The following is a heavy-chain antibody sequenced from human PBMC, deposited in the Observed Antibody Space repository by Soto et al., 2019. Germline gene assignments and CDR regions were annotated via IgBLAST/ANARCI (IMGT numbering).Heavy chain of an antibody. CDR2: INNDGSEK. J-gene: IGHJ5*01. CDR1: GFTLNNYW. CDR3: ARDLVGITRGFNX. V-gene: IGHV3-7*01. Sequence: GGSLRLSFAASGFTLNNYWMSWVRQAPGKGLEWVSNINNDGSEKHYVDSVKDRFTISRDNAKNSLYLQMNSLRAEDTAVYYCARDLVGITRGFNXWGQVILFTVSX. D-gene: IGHD2-8*02.